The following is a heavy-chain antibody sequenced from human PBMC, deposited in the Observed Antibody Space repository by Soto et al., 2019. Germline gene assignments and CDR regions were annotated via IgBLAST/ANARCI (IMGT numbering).Heavy chain of an antibody. Sequence: QVQLVQSGAEVKKPGASVKVSCKASGYTFTSYAMHWVRQAPGQRLEWMGWINAGNSNTKYSQKFQGRVTITRDTSASTAYMELSSLRSEDTAVYYCARARITIFGVVTNYGMDVWGQGTTVTVSS. D-gene: IGHD3-3*01. J-gene: IGHJ6*02. CDR1: GYTFTSYA. V-gene: IGHV1-3*01. CDR2: INAGNSNT. CDR3: ARARITIFGVVTNYGMDV.